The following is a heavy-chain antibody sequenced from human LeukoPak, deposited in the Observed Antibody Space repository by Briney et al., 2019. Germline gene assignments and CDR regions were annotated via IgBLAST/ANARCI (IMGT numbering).Heavy chain of an antibody. CDR3: ARDWRSVVRGRITQGGGFDI. Sequence: PGRSLRLSCAASGFTFSTYWMSWVRQAPGKGLEWVTNIREDGSEKYYVDSVKGRFTISRDNAKNSLYLQMNSLRAEDTAVFYCARDWRSVVRGRITQGGGFDIWGQGTMVTVSS. J-gene: IGHJ3*02. D-gene: IGHD3-10*01. CDR2: IREDGSEK. CDR1: GFTFSTYW. V-gene: IGHV3-7*04.